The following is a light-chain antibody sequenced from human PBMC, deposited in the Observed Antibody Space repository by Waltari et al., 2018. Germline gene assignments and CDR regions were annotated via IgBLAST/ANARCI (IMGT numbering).Light chain of an antibody. V-gene: IGKV1-39*01. CDR3: QQSYSTPFT. Sequence: DIQMTQSPSSLSASVGDRVTITCRASQSISSYLNWYQQKPEKAPNLLIYAASSLQSGVPSRFSGRGSGTDFTLTISSLQPEDFATYYCQQSYSTPFTFGPGTKVDIK. J-gene: IGKJ3*01. CDR1: QSISSY. CDR2: AAS.